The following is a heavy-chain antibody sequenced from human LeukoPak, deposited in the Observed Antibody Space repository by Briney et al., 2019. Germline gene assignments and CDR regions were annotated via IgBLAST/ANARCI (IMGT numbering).Heavy chain of an antibody. Sequence: SETLSLTCTVSGGSMRSYYWNWIRQPPGKGLEWIGYIYYSGSTNYNPSLKSRVTISVDTSKNQFSLKLSSVTAADTAVYYCVRDQTTTATTGFSLWGQGALVTVSS. CDR2: IYYSGST. J-gene: IGHJ4*02. CDR1: GGSMRSYY. D-gene: IGHD1-1*01. CDR3: VRDQTTTATTGFSL. V-gene: IGHV4-59*01.